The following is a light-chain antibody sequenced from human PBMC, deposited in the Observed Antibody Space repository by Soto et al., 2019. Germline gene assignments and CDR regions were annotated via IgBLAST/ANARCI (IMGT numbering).Light chain of an antibody. CDR1: QSISSY. J-gene: IGKJ4*01. CDR2: AAS. Sequence: DIQMTQSPSSLSASVGDRVTITCRASQSISSYLNWYQQKPGKAPKLLIYAASSFQSGVPSRFSGSGSGTDFTLTISSPHPQDFATYYSQLSYSIPLTFGGGTMVEIK. V-gene: IGKV1-39*01. CDR3: QLSYSIPLT.